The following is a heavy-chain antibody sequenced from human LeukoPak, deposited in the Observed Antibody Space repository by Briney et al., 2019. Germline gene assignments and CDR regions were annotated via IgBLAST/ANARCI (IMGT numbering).Heavy chain of an antibody. CDR1: GFTFSSYG. Sequence: GRSLRLSCAASGFTFSSYGMHWVRQAPGKGLEWVSSISSSGTYIYYADSVKGRFTISRGNAKNSLYLQMNSLRTEDTAVYYCANTEYQRLGTDYWGQGTLVTVSS. CDR3: ANTEYQRLGTDY. J-gene: IGHJ4*02. D-gene: IGHD2-2*01. V-gene: IGHV3-21*01. CDR2: ISSSGTYI.